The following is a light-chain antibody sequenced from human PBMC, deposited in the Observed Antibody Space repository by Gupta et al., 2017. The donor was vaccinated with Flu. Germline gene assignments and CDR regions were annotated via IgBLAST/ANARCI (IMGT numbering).Light chain of an antibody. Sequence: QSALTQPASVSGSPGQSFTISCTGTSSDVGGSNYVSWYQQRPGKAPKLMIYDVSNRPSGVSNRFPGSKSGNTASLTISGLQAEDETDYYCSSYTDTSTFYVFGTGTKVTVL. J-gene: IGLJ1*01. V-gene: IGLV2-14*01. CDR2: DVS. CDR3: SSYTDTSTFYV. CDR1: SSDVGGSNY.